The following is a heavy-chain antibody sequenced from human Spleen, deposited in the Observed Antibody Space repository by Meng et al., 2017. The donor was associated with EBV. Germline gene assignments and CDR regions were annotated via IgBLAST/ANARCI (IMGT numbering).Heavy chain of an antibody. Sequence: VRRQGSGPCLVKPSGTLSLTCVVSGGSIISNNLWSWVRQPPGKGLEWIGEIFHSGSTNYNPSLKSRVTTSVDKSKNQFSLKLTSVTAADTAVYYCARVAVGDFSSSWTYLDSWGQGTLVTVSS. D-gene: IGHD6-13*01. V-gene: IGHV4-4*02. CDR1: GGSIISNNL. CDR2: IFHSGST. CDR3: ARVAVGDFSSSWTYLDS. J-gene: IGHJ4*02.